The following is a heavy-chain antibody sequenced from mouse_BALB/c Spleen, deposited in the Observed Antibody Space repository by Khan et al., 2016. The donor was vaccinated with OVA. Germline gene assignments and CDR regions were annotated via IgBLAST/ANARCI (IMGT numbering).Heavy chain of an antibody. CDR2: INPSTDYT. CDR1: GYTLTNYW. D-gene: IGHD1-1*01. CDR3: VNHGSSSAWFTY. Sequence: QIQLVQSGAELAKPGASVKMSCKASGYTLTNYWMHWVKQRPGQGLEWIGYINPSTDYTEYNQKFKDKATLTADKSSSTAYMQLTSLTSEDSALYYCVNHGSSSAWFTYWGQGTLVTVSA. J-gene: IGHJ3*01. V-gene: IGHV1-7*01.